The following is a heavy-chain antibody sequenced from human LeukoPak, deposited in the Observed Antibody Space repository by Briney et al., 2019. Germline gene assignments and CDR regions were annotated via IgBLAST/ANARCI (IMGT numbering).Heavy chain of an antibody. CDR1: GYSISSGYY. CDR2: IYHCGST. J-gene: IGHJ5*02. V-gene: IGHV4-38-2*02. D-gene: IGHD3-3*01. Sequence: PSQTLSLTCTVSGYSISSGYYWGWIRPPPGKGLEWIGSIYHCGSTYYNPSLKSRVTISVDTSKNQFSLKLSSVTAADTAVYYCARGDYDFWSGYAKFDPWGQGTLVTVSS. CDR3: ARGDYDFWSGYAKFDP.